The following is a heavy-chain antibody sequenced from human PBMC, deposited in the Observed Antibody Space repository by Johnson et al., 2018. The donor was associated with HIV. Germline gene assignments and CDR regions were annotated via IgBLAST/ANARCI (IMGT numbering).Heavy chain of an antibody. CDR1: GFTLSSYA. CDR2: ISYDGSNK. V-gene: IGHV3-30-3*01. CDR3: ARVKGAFDI. Sequence: QVQLVQSGGGVVQPGRSLRLSCAASGFTLSSYAMHWVRQAPGKGLEWVAVISYDGSNKYYADSVKGRFTISRDNSKNTLYLQMNSLRAEDTAVYYCARVKGAFDIWGQGTMVTVSS. J-gene: IGHJ3*02.